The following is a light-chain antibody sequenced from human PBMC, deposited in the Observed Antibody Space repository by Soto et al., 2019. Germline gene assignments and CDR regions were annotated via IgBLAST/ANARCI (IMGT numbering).Light chain of an antibody. Sequence: DIQMTQSPSTLSASVIDIVTITFLASQSISSWLAWYQQKPGKAPKLLIYKASSLESGVPSRFSGSGSGTDFTLTISRLEPEDFAVYYCQQYGSIPWTFGQGTKVDIK. CDR2: KAS. V-gene: IGKV1-5*03. CDR1: QSISSW. J-gene: IGKJ1*01. CDR3: QQYGSIPWT.